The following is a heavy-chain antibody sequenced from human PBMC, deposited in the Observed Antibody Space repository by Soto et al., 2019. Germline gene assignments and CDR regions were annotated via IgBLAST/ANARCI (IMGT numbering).Heavy chain of an antibody. CDR2: INGNSGGT. V-gene: IGHV1-2*02. CDR1: GYTFTDYF. Sequence: QVQLMQSGAEAKKPGASVKVSCKASGYTFTDYFMHWVRQAPGQGLEWMGWINGNSGGTSYAQKFQGRGAMTRDTSISTAYMVLSSLTFDDTAVYYCARDPADSMIGIDYWGQGTLVTVSS. CDR3: ARDPADSMIGIDY. J-gene: IGHJ4*02. D-gene: IGHD3-16*01.